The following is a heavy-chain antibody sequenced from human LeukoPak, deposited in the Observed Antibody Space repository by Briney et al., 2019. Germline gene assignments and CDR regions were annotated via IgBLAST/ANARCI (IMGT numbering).Heavy chain of an antibody. CDR1: GFTVSSNY. CDR2: IYSGGST. V-gene: IGHV3-53*01. J-gene: IGHJ4*02. Sequence: GGSLRLSRAASGFTVSSNYMSWVRQAPGKGLEWVSVIYSGGSTYYADSVKGRFTISRDNSKNTLYLQMNSLRAEDTAVYYCARQYYSGGSCYLDYWGQGTLVTVSS. D-gene: IGHD2-15*01. CDR3: ARQYYSGGSCYLDY.